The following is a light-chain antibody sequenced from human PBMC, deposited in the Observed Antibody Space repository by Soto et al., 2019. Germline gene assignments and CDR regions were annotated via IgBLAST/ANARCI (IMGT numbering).Light chain of an antibody. Sequence: IVLPQTPATLSLSPGDTATVSCRASQRVSNHFAWYQQKPGQAPRLLIYAASTRAAGVPVRFSGSGSETEFTLTIRSLQSEDFALYYCHQYNNWPWTFGQGTKVDI. CDR1: QRVSNH. CDR3: HQYNNWPWT. V-gene: IGKV3-15*01. J-gene: IGKJ1*01. CDR2: AAS.